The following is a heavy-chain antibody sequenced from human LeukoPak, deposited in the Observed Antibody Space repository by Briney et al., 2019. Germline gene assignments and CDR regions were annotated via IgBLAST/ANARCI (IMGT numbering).Heavy chain of an antibody. CDR1: GGSINNYY. V-gene: IGHV4-4*07. Sequence: SETLSFTCTVSGGSINNYYWSWIRQPAGKALEWIGHIYSDGRTNYNPSLQSRVTMSVDTSSSHLSLVLTSVTAADTAVYYCARDRLGSSSPTYFYYYMDVWGRGTTVIVSS. CDR3: ARDRLGSSSPTYFYYYMDV. J-gene: IGHJ6*03. D-gene: IGHD6-6*01. CDR2: IYSDGRT.